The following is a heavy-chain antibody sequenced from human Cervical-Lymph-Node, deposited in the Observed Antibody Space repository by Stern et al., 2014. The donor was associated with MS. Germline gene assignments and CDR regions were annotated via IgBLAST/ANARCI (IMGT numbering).Heavy chain of an antibody. Sequence: MQLVQSGAEVKKPGESLKISCKVSGYSFWTFWIGWVRQMPGKGLEWMGSIYPGDSDTRYSPPFQGQVTISVDKSRTTAYLQWSSLKASDTAMYYCARKDMAFDYWGQGTLVTVSS. CDR1: GYSFWTFW. D-gene: IGHD5-24*01. V-gene: IGHV5-51*03. J-gene: IGHJ4*02. CDR3: ARKDMAFDY. CDR2: IYPGDSDT.